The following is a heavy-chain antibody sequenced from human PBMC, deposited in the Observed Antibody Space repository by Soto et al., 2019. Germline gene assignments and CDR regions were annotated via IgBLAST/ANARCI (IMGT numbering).Heavy chain of an antibody. CDR2: IIPIFGTA. V-gene: IGHV1-69*01. D-gene: IGHD3-22*01. CDR3: ARQRWYYDISGNNNSGDF. J-gene: IGHJ4*02. CDR1: GGTFSSYA. Sequence: QVQLVQSGAEVKKPGSSVKVSCKASGGTFSSYAISWVRQAPGQGLEWMGGIIPIFGTANYAQKFQGRVTITADESTSTAYMELSSLRSETTAVYYCARQRWYYDISGNNNSGDFWGQGTLVTVSS.